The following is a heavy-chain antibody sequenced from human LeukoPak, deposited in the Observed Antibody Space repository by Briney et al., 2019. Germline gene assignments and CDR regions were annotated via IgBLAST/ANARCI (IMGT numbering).Heavy chain of an antibody. D-gene: IGHD1-1*01. Sequence: ASVKVSCTASVYTFTSYGISWVRQAPGQGLEWMGWISAYNGNTNYAQTLQGRVTMTTDTSTSTAYMELRSLRSDDTAVYYCARGQKLYNWNDELLDYWGQGTLVTVSS. J-gene: IGHJ4*02. V-gene: IGHV1-18*01. CDR1: VYTFTSYG. CDR2: ISAYNGNT. CDR3: ARGQKLYNWNDELLDY.